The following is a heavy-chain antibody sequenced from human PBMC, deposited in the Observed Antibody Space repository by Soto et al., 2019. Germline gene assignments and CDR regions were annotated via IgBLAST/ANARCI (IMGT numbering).Heavy chain of an antibody. CDR3: AHKGGRGAGMDV. V-gene: IGHV2-5*02. Sequence: QITLKESGPTLVKPTQTLTLTCTFSGFSVSTSGVGVAWIRQSPGKALGWLALIYRDNDKRYSPFLQSRVTITKDTSKNQVVLTMTNMDPVDTATYYCAHKGGRGAGMDVWGQGTTVTVSS. CDR2: IYRDNDK. D-gene: IGHD2-15*01. CDR1: GFSVSTSGVG. J-gene: IGHJ6*02.